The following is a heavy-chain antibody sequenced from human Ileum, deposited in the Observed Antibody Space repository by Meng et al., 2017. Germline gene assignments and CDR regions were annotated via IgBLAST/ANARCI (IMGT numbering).Heavy chain of an antibody. D-gene: IGHD1-20*01. CDR1: GFDVSNNY. Sequence: GLLGESGGGLVQPGGSLRLSCAASGFDVSNNYMSWVRQAPGKGLEWVAVIYSSGSIYYADSVKGRFTISRDTSRDTLYLQMNSLRIDDTALYYCASTGRITASGTPDYWGQGTLVTVSS. V-gene: IGHV3-66*02. J-gene: IGHJ4*02. CDR3: ASTGRITASGTPDY. CDR2: IYSSGSI.